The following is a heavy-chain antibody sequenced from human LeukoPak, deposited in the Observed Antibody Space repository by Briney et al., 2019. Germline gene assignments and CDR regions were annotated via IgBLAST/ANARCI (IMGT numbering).Heavy chain of an antibody. CDR3: AREGYYYDSSGSLSLDY. D-gene: IGHD3-22*01. Sequence: PSETLSLTCAVYGGSFSGYYWSWIRQPPGKGLEWIGEINHSGSTNYNPSLKSRVTISVDTSKNQSSLKLSSVTAADTAVYYCAREGYYYDSSGSLSLDYWGQGTLVTVSS. CDR2: INHSGST. J-gene: IGHJ4*02. CDR1: GGSFSGYY. V-gene: IGHV4-34*01.